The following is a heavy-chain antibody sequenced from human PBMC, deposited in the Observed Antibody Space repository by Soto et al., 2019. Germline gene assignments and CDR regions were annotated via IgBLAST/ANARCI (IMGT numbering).Heavy chain of an antibody. V-gene: IGHV3-23*01. Sequence: GGSLRLSCAASGFSFSNYAMSWVRQPPGKGLEWVSGISGSGGSIDYADSVKGRFTISRDNSKNTLYLQMNSLRVEDTAEYYCAKDKWFCSGGNCHYYGLDVWGQGTTVTVSS. CDR1: GFSFSNYA. J-gene: IGHJ6*02. D-gene: IGHD2-15*01. CDR2: ISGSGGSI. CDR3: AKDKWFCSGGNCHYYGLDV.